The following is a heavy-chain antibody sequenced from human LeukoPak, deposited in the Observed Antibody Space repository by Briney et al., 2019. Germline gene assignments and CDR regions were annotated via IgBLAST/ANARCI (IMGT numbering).Heavy chain of an antibody. V-gene: IGHV3-9*01. CDR2: ISWNSGSI. J-gene: IGHJ6*02. CDR3: AKPRDSSGYYGRPLDV. D-gene: IGHD3-22*01. Sequence: GGSPRLSCAASGFTFDDYAMHWVRQAPGKGLEWVSGISWNSGSIGYADSMKGRFTISRDNSENTLYLQMKSLGAEDTAVYYCAKPRDSSGYYGRPLDVWGQGTTVTVSS. CDR1: GFTFDDYA.